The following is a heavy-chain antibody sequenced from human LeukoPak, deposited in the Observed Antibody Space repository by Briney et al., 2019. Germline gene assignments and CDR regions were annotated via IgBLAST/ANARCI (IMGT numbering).Heavy chain of an antibody. D-gene: IGHD1-26*01. J-gene: IGHJ4*02. CDR3: ARLTGGGSYWGYFDY. Sequence: PSETLSLTCTVSGASIPSSYYWSWIRQPPGKGLECTGYISASGNTNYNPSLKSRVTISVDTSKSQFSLNLSSVTAADTAIYYCARLTGGGSYWGYFDYWGQGNLVTVSS. CDR1: GASIPSSYY. V-gene: IGHV4-4*09. CDR2: ISASGNT.